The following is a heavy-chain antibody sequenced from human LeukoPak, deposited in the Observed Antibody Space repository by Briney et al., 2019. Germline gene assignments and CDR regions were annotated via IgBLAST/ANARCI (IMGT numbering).Heavy chain of an antibody. CDR2: INPKSGGA. D-gene: IGHD3-10*01. V-gene: IGHV1-2*02. CDR3: ASGAQLIVRGVIITWFDY. J-gene: IGHJ4*02. CDR1: GYTFTDYY. Sequence: ASVKVSCKASGYTFTDYYMHWVRQAPGQGLEWMGWINPKSGGANFAQEFQGRDTMTRDTSINTAYMDLSSLRFDDTAVYYCASGAQLIVRGVIITWFDYWGQGTLVTVSS.